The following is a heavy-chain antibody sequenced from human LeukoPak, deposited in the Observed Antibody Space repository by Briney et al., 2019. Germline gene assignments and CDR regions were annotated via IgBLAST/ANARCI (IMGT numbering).Heavy chain of an antibody. D-gene: IGHD3-22*01. CDR2: ITNSGSSI. V-gene: IGHV3-11*04. CDR3: ATSTGYYANYFDY. Sequence: PGGSLRLSCAASGFTFSDYYMSWIRQAPGKGLEWVSYITNSGSSIYYADSVKGRFTISRDNAKNSLYLQMNSLRAEDTAVYYCATSTGYYANYFDYWGQGTPVSVSS. CDR1: GFTFSDYY. J-gene: IGHJ4*02.